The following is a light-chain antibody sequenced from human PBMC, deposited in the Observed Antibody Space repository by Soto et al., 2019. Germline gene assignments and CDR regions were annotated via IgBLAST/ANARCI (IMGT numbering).Light chain of an antibody. J-gene: IGLJ3*02. CDR1: SSDVGAYVY. Sequence: QSALTQPRSVSGSPGQSVTISCTGTSSDVGAYVYVSWYQQHPGKAPKLIIYDVSKRPSGVPDRFSGSKSGNTASLTISGLQAEDEADYYCCSYAGSQTCVFGGGTQLTV. CDR3: CSYAGSQTCV. CDR2: DVS. V-gene: IGLV2-11*01.